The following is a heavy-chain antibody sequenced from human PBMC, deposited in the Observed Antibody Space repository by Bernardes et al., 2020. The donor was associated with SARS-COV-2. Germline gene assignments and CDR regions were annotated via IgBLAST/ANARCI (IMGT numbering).Heavy chain of an antibody. CDR2: ISHGGST. CDR1: GGSSSDCY. CDR3: ARGEVAARLRD. D-gene: IGHD6-6*01. V-gene: IGHV4-34*01. Sequence: SETLSLTCAVYGGSSSDCYWSWIRQPPGKGLEWIGEISHGGSTYYSPSLKSRVAMSVDTSKNQFSLKLSSVTAADTAVYYCARGEVAARLRDWGQGTLVTVSS. J-gene: IGHJ4*02.